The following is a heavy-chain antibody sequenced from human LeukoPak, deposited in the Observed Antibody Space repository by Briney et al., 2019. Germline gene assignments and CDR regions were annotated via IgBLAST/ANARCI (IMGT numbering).Heavy chain of an antibody. CDR1: GFSFSGYG. Sequence: GRTLRLSCAASGFSFSGYGMHWVRQAPGKGLEWVAVIWYDGSNKYYADSVKGRFTISRDNSKNTLYLQMNSLRAEDTAVYYRARDPSGSLDDWGQGTLVTVSS. V-gene: IGHV3-33*01. D-gene: IGHD5-12*01. CDR3: ARDPSGSLDD. CDR2: IWYDGSNK. J-gene: IGHJ4*02.